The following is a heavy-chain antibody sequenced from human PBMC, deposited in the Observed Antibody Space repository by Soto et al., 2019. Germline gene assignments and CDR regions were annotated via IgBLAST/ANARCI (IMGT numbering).Heavy chain of an antibody. D-gene: IGHD1-1*01. J-gene: IGHJ4*02. CDR1: GGSISSYY. V-gene: IGHV4-59*01. Sequence: PSETLSLTXTVSGGSISSYYWSWIRQPPGKGLEWIGYIYYSGSTNYNPSLKSRVTISVDTSKNQFSLKLSSVTAADTAVYYCARDRGTTGTTAYFDYWGQGTLVTVSS. CDR2: IYYSGST. CDR3: ARDRGTTGTTAYFDY.